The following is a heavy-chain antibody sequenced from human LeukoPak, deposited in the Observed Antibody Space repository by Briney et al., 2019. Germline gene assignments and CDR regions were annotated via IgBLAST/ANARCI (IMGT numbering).Heavy chain of an antibody. CDR3: ARERVDFGDWSRYYHYGMDV. Sequence: GGSLRLSCAASGFTFSSSSINWVRQAPGKGLEWVAAISSSSRDTYYADSVKGRFTISRDNAKKSLYLQMSSLRAEDTAVYYCARERVDFGDWSRYYHYGMDVWGQGTTVTVTS. CDR1: GFTFSSSS. D-gene: IGHD4-17*01. CDR2: ISSSSRDT. V-gene: IGHV3-21*01. J-gene: IGHJ6*02.